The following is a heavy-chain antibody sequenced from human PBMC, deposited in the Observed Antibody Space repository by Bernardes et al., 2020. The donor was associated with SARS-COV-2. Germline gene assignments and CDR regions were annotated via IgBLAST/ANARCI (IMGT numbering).Heavy chain of an antibody. CDR1: GYTFTTYG. J-gene: IGHJ6*02. D-gene: IGHD3-22*01. Sequence: ASVKVSCKASGYTFTTYGVTWVRQAPGQGLEWMGWISPHSGDINYAQKFHGRVTMTTDTSTSTAYMELRSLRSDDTAVYYCARDRDYYDSSAYVWGQGTTVTVSS. CDR2: ISPHSGDI. CDR3: ARDRDYYDSSAYV. V-gene: IGHV1-18*01.